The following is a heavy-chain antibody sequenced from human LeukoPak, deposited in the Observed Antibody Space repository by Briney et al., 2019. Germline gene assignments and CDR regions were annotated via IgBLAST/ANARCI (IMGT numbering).Heavy chain of an antibody. J-gene: IGHJ4*02. D-gene: IGHD2-2*01. CDR2: ISYDGSNK. CDR3: AREYSWCGSTSCYNDFDY. CDR1: GFTFSSYA. Sequence: GGSLRLSCAASGFTFSSYAMHWVRQAPGKGLEWVAVISYDGSNKYYADCVKGRFTISRDNAKNSLYLQMNSLRAEDTAVYYCAREYSWCGSTSCYNDFDYWGQGTLVTVSS. V-gene: IGHV3-30-3*01.